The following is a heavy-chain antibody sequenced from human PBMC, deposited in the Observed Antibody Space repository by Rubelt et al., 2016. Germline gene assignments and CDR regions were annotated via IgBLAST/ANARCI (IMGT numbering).Heavy chain of an antibody. Sequence: QVQLVQSGAEVKKPGASVKVSCKASGYTFTSYGISWVRQAPGQGLEWMGWISDYNGNTNYAQKLEGRVTMSTDTSTMTADMELRGLRSDDTAVYYCVGGEPADYWGQGTLVTVSS. J-gene: IGHJ4*02. CDR2: ISDYNGNT. V-gene: IGHV1-18*01. D-gene: IGHD3-10*01. CDR3: VGGEPADY. CDR1: GYTFTSYG.